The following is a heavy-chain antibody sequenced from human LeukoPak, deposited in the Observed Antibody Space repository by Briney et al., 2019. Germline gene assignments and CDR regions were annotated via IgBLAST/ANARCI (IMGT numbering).Heavy chain of an antibody. CDR2: ISAYNGNT. CDR1: SYTFNKYG. CDR3: ARAIASTDSRYSYYYYMDV. Sequence: GASVKVSCKASSYTFNKYGISWVRQAPGQGLEWMGWISAYNGNTNYPQKLQGRVTMTTDTSTNTAYMDLRSLRSDDTAVYYCARAIASTDSRYSYYYYMDVWGKGTTVTVSS. V-gene: IGHV1-18*04. D-gene: IGHD6-13*01. J-gene: IGHJ6*03.